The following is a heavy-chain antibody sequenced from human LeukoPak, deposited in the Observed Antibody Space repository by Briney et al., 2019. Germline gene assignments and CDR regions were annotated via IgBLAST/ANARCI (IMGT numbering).Heavy chain of an antibody. CDR1: GGSMCSYS. J-gene: IGHJ4*02. D-gene: IGHD5-24*01. CDR3: ARGARAGSNVEPLDY. Sequence: PSETLSLTCTVSGGSMCSYSWSWIRQPPGKGLEWIGYIYYSGSTKYNPSLKSRVTISVDTSKNQFSLKLSSVTAADTAVYYCARGARAGSNVEPLDYWGQGILVTVSS. CDR2: IYYSGST. V-gene: IGHV4-59*08.